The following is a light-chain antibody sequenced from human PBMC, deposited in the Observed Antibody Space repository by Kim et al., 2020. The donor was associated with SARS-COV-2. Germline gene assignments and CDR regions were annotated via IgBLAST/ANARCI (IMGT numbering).Light chain of an antibody. CDR3: QQYGTSPPIT. CDR1: QRVSRND. J-gene: IGKJ5*01. CDR2: GAS. V-gene: IGKV3-20*01. Sequence: GERATRAGRASQRVSRNDLAWYQKKPGQAPRRLIYGASSRATGIPDRFSGSGSGTDFALTISRLEPEDFAVYYCQQYGTSPPITFGQGTRLEIK.